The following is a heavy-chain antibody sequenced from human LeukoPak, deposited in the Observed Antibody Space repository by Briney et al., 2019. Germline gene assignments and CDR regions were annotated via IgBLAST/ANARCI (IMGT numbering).Heavy chain of an antibody. Sequence: AASVNVSCKASGYTFTSYDINWVRQATGQGLEWMGWMNPNSGNTGYAQKFQGRVTMTRNTSISTAYMELSSLRSEDTAVYYCARGRGYDILTGYYRNWFDPWGQGTLVTVSS. J-gene: IGHJ5*02. CDR3: ARGRGYDILTGYYRNWFDP. CDR2: MNPNSGNT. D-gene: IGHD3-9*01. V-gene: IGHV1-8*01. CDR1: GYTFTSYD.